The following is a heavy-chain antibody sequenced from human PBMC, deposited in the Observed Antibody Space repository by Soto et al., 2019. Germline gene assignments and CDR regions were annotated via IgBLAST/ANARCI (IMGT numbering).Heavy chain of an antibody. CDR1: GGTFSSYT. D-gene: IGHD1-26*01. CDR2: IIPILGIA. J-gene: IGHJ4*02. CDR3: ARDFKMVGATPELDY. V-gene: IGHV1-69*08. Sequence: QVQLVQSGAEVKKPGSSVKVSCKASGGTFSSYTISWVRQAPGQGLEWMGRIIPILGIANYAQKFQGRVTITADKSTNTAYRELSSLRSEDTAVYYCARDFKMVGATPELDYWGKGTLVTVSS.